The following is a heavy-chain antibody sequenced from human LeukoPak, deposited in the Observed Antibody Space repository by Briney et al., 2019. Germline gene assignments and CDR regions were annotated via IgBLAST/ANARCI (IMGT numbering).Heavy chain of an antibody. CDR3: ASLNGDYDWFDP. CDR1: GFTFSSYW. Sequence: GGSLRLSCAASGFTFSSYWMSWVRLAPGKGLEWVANMKYDGSEKYYVDSVKGRFTISRDNAKNSLYLQMNSLRAEDTAVYYCASLNGDYDWFDPWGQGTLVTVSS. CDR2: MKYDGSEK. D-gene: IGHD4-17*01. V-gene: IGHV3-7*01. J-gene: IGHJ5*02.